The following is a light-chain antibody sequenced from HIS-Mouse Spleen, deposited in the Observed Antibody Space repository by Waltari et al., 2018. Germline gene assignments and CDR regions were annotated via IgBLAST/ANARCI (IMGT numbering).Light chain of an antibody. J-gene: IGLJ3*02. V-gene: IGLV3-9*01. CDR2: RDS. Sequence: SYELTQPLSVSVALGQTARIPGGGNNIGSNNEHWYQQKQGQAPVLVIYRDSNRPSGIPERFSGSNSGNTATLTISRAQAGDEADYYCQVWDSSTWVFGGGTKLTVL. CDR3: QVWDSSTWV. CDR1: NIGSNN.